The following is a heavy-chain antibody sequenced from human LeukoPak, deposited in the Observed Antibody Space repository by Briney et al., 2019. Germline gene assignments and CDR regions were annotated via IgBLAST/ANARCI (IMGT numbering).Heavy chain of an antibody. V-gene: IGHV3-74*01. J-gene: IGHJ2*01. CDR1: GFVFSNYW. CDR3: ARVGQGEWFFDL. CDR2: IKADGSTI. D-gene: IGHD1-26*01. Sequence: PGGSLRLSCAASGFVFSNYWMHWVRQAPGKGLVWVPRIKADGSTITYADSVKGRFTISRDNAMNTLYLQMSSLGAEDTAVYYCARVGQGEWFFDLWGRGTLVTVSS.